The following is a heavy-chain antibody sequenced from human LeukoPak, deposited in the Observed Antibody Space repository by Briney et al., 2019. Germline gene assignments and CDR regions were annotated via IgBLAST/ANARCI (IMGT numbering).Heavy chain of an antibody. Sequence: GGSLRFSCAASGFTFSSNWMSWVRQAPGKGLEWVANIRQDGSDKYYMDSVKGRFTISRDNAKNSLSLQMNSLRVEDTAVYYCARDRDCGDGGCYPHFDYWGQGVRVTVSS. J-gene: IGHJ4*02. CDR2: IRQDGSDK. D-gene: IGHD2-15*01. CDR1: GFTFSSNW. V-gene: IGHV3-7*01. CDR3: ARDRDCGDGGCYPHFDY.